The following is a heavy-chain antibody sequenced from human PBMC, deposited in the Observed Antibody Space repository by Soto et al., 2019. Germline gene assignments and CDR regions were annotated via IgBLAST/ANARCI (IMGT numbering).Heavy chain of an antibody. CDR3: ARYCCASGSHNF. Sequence: EVQLVESGGGLVQPGGSLRLSCAASGFTISNYWMSWVRQAPGQGLEWVANIKQDGSVRHYVDSVKGRFMISRDNAKNSLYLQMNSLRVEDTAVYYCARYCCASGSHNFWGQGNLVTVSS. V-gene: IGHV3-7*01. J-gene: IGHJ4*02. CDR2: IKQDGSVR. D-gene: IGHD3-10*01. CDR1: GFTISNYW.